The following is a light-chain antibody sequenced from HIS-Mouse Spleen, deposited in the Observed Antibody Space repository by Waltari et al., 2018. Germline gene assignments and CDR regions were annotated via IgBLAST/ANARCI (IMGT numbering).Light chain of an antibody. CDR2: EVS. V-gene: IGLV2-14*01. J-gene: IGLJ2*01. Sequence: HSALTQPPSASGSPGQSVTISCTGTSSDVGGYNYVSWYQQHPGKAPKLMIYEVSNRPSGVSNRFSGSKSGNTASLTISGLQAEDEADYYCSSYTSSSPYVVFGGGTKLTVL. CDR3: SSYTSSSPYVV. CDR1: SSDVGGYNY.